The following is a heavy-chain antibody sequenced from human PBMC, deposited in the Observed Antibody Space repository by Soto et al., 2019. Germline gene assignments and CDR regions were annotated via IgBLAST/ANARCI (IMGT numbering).Heavy chain of an antibody. V-gene: IGHV1-2*04. CDR2: INPNSGGT. Sequence: ASVEVSCKXSGYTFTGYYMHWVRQAPGQGLEWMGWINPNSGGTNYAQKFQGWVTMTRDTSISTAYMELSRLRSDDTAVYYCAREGSSSSRLHGMDVWGQGTTVTVSS. J-gene: IGHJ6*02. CDR3: AREGSSSSRLHGMDV. D-gene: IGHD6-6*01. CDR1: GYTFTGYY.